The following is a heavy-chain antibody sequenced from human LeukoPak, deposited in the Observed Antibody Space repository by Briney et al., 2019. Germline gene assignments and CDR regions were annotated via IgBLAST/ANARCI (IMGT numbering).Heavy chain of an antibody. J-gene: IGHJ4*02. CDR2: LSSSSTYI. CDR3: ARGFFREHGNSWYYFDY. V-gene: IGHV3-21*01. Sequence: NPGGSLRLSCAASGFIFSGYSMSWVRQAPGEGLQWVSSLSSSSTYIYYADSVKGRFTISRDNAKNSLYLQMNSLRAEDTAVYYCARGFFREHGNSWYYFDYWGQGTLVTVSS. CDR1: GFIFSGYS. D-gene: IGHD6-13*01.